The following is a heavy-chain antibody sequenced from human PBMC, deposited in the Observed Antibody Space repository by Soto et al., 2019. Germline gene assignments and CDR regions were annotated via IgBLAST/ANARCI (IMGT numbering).Heavy chain of an antibody. CDR1: GGSINSGGYC. Sequence: QVQLQESGPGLVKPSQTLSLTCTVSGGSINSGGYCWSWIRQHPGKGLDWIGCISYGGSTSYNPSLKSRVTITVDTSKNQFSLKLTSVTAADTATYYCSRGILVWGQGALITVSS. D-gene: IGHD5-18*01. CDR2: ISYGGST. CDR3: SRGILV. V-gene: IGHV4-31*03. J-gene: IGHJ4*02.